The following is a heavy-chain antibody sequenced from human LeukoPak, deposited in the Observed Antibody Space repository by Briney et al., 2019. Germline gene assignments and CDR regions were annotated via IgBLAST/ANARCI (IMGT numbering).Heavy chain of an antibody. CDR1: GGSFSGYY. CDR2: IYYTGST. V-gene: IGHV4-59*01. D-gene: IGHD1-20*01. J-gene: IGHJ4*02. Sequence: PSETLSLTCAVYGGSFSGYYWSWIRQPPGKGLEWIGYIYYTGSTIYNPSLSSRVTISVDTSKSQFSLKLSSVTAADTAMYYCARSENNWIDYYDSWGQGTQVTVSS. CDR3: ARSENNWIDYYDS.